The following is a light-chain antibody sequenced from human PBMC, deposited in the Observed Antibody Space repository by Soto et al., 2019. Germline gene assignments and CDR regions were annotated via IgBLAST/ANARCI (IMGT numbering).Light chain of an antibody. CDR2: AAS. CDR1: GSIDNW. J-gene: IGKJ1*01. V-gene: IGKV1-5*01. Sequence: DIQVTQSPSTLSASVGDAVTITYRASGSIDNWLAWYQQKPGKAPKLLIFAASTLVRGVPSKFSGRGSGTEFTLTISSLQADDFATYYCQQYHTDWTFGQGTKVDIK. CDR3: QQYHTDWT.